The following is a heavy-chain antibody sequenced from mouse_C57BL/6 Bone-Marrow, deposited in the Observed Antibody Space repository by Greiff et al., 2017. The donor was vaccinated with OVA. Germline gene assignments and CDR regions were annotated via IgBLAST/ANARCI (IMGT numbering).Heavy chain of an antibody. CDR3: ARNLYWYFDV. CDR2: ISGGGGNT. Sequence: EVQGVESGGGLVKPGGSLKLSCAASGFTFSSYTMSWVRQTPEKRLEWVATISGGGGNTYYPDSVKGRFTISRDNAKNTLYLQMSSLRSEDTALYYCARNLYWYFDVWGTGTTVTVSS. CDR1: GFTFSSYT. V-gene: IGHV5-9*01. J-gene: IGHJ1*03.